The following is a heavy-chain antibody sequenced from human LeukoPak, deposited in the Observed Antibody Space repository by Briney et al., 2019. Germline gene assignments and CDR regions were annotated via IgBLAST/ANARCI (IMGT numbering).Heavy chain of an antibody. CDR1: GFTFSSYS. CDR2: ISSSSSTI. J-gene: IGHJ6*03. Sequence: GGSLRLSCAASGFTFSSYSMNWVRQAPGKGLEWVSYISSSSSTIYYADSVKGRFTISRDNAKNSLYLQMNSLRAEDTAVYYCARIDTIFGLYYYYYMDVWGKGTTVTVSS. D-gene: IGHD3-3*01. CDR3: ARIDTIFGLYYYYYMDV. V-gene: IGHV3-48*01.